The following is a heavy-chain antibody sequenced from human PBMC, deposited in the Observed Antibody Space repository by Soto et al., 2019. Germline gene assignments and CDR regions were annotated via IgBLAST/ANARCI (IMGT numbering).Heavy chain of an antibody. CDR3: ARSNLKDDYGDYPRDY. J-gene: IGHJ4*02. D-gene: IGHD4-17*01. CDR2: IWFDGSYK. CDR1: GFTFSSYG. Sequence: GSLRLSCAASGFTFSSYGMHWVRQAPGKGLEWVAIIWFDGSYKYYADSVKGRFTISRDNSKNTVYLAMNSLRAEDTAVYYCARSNLKDDYGDYPRDYWGQGTLVTVSS. V-gene: IGHV3-33*01.